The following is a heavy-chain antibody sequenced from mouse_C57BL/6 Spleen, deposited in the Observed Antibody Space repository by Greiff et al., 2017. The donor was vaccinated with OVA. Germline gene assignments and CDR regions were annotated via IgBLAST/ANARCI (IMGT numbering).Heavy chain of an antibody. CDR1: GYTFTDYY. J-gene: IGHJ2*01. D-gene: IGHD2-4*01. CDR3: ARRDDYDVFDY. Sequence: EVQLQQSGPELVKPGASVKISCKASGYTFTDYYMNWVKQSHGKSLEWIGDINPNNGGTSYNQKFKGKATLTVAKSSSTAYMELRSLTSEDSAVYYCARRDDYDVFDYWGQGTTLTVSS. V-gene: IGHV1-26*01. CDR2: INPNNGGT.